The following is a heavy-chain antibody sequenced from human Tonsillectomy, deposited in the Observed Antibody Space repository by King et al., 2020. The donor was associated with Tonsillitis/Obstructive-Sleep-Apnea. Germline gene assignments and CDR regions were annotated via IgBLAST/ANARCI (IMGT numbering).Heavy chain of an antibody. CDR3: ARDRVVVVPAAIPVYYYYGMDV. Sequence: VQLVESGGGLIQPGGSVRLSCAASGFTVSSNYMSWVRQAPGKGLEWVSIIYSGGGTYYADSVKGRFTISRDNSKNTLYLQMNSLRAEDTAVYYCARDRVVVVPAAIPVYYYYGMDVWGQRTTVTVSS. CDR2: IYSGGGT. CDR1: GFTVSSNY. V-gene: IGHV3-53*01. J-gene: IGHJ6*02. D-gene: IGHD2-2*02.